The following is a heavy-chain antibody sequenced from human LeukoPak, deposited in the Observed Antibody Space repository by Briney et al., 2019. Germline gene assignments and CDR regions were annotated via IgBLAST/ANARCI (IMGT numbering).Heavy chain of an antibody. J-gene: IGHJ4*02. CDR1: GYTFTGYY. Sequence: ASVKVSCKASGYTFTGYYMHWVRQAPGQGLEWMGWINPNSGGTNYAQKFQGRVTMTRDTSISTAYMELGRLRSDDTAVYYCARGQIYGGYVDYWGQGTLVTVSS. CDR2: INPNSGGT. V-gene: IGHV1-2*02. CDR3: ARGQIYGGYVDY. D-gene: IGHD4-23*01.